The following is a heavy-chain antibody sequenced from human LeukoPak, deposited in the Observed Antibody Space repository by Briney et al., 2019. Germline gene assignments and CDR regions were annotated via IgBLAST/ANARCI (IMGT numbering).Heavy chain of an antibody. CDR1: DYTLTSYG. V-gene: IGHV1-18*01. J-gene: IGHJ6*02. D-gene: IGHD3-3*01. CDR2: ISAYNGNT. Sequence: ASVEVSCKASDYTLTSYGISWVRQAPGQGHEWMGWISAYNGNTNYAQKLQGRVTMTTDTSTSTAYMELRSLRSDDTAVYYCARGGWGTTIFGNGMDVWGQGTTVTVSS. CDR3: ARGGWGTTIFGNGMDV.